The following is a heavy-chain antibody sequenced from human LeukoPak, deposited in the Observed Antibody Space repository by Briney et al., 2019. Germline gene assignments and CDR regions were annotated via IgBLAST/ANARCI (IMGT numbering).Heavy chain of an antibody. D-gene: IGHD6-13*01. J-gene: IGHJ3*02. CDR3: ARARQGAGTYAFDI. V-gene: IGHV1-2*02. Sequence: GASVKVTCKGSGYTFTGHYMQWLRQPPGQGLEWMGWISPNSGDTLHAQKFQERVTMARDTSINTAYMELSNLRSVDTAVYYCARARQGAGTYAFDIWGQGTMVTVSS. CDR2: ISPNSGDT. CDR1: GYTFTGHY.